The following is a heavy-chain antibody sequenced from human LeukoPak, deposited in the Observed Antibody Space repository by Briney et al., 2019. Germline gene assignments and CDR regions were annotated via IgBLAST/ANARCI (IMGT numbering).Heavy chain of an antibody. D-gene: IGHD1-7*01. CDR3: ARDSITGTTNDY. CDR1: GFPFSTYW. J-gene: IGHJ4*02. Sequence: GGSLRLSCAASGFPFSTYWMSWVRQAPGKGREWVANIKEDGSEKYYVDAVKGRLTISRDNAKNSLYMQMNSLRAEDTAVYYCARDSITGTTNDYWGQGTLVTVSS. V-gene: IGHV3-7*01. CDR2: IKEDGSEK.